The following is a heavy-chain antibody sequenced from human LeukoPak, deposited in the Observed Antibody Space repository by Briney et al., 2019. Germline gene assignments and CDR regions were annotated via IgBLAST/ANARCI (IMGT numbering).Heavy chain of an antibody. D-gene: IGHD3-3*01. CDR2: IYYSGST. J-gene: IGHJ4*02. Sequence: SETLSLTCTVSGGSISSYYWSWIRQPPGKGLEWIGYIYYSGSTNYNPSLKSRVTISVGTSKNQFSLKLSSVTAADTAIYYCARDERLLSFLKWGQGTLVTVSS. CDR3: ARDERLLSFLK. V-gene: IGHV4-59*12. CDR1: GGSISSYY.